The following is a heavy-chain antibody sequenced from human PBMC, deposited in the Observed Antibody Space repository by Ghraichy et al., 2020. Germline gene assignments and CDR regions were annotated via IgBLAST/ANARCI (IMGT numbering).Heavy chain of an antibody. J-gene: IGHJ4*02. CDR2: ISGSGGSK. CDR3: AKDPIRGYYDFWSVSMDY. Sequence: GGSLRLSCAASGFTFSSYAMSWVRQAPGKGLEWVSAISGSGGSKYYADSVKGRFTISRDNSKNTLYLQMNSLRAEDTAVYYCAKDPIRGYYDFWSVSMDYWGQGTLVTVSS. D-gene: IGHD3-3*01. CDR1: GFTFSSYA. V-gene: IGHV3-23*01.